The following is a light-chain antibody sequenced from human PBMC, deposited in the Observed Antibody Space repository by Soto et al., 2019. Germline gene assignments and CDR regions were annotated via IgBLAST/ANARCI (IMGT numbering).Light chain of an antibody. CDR3: QQYKDYVWT. Sequence: DIQMTQSPSTLSASVGDRVTNTCRASQSISSWLAWYQQKPEKAPKLLIYDASSLERGVPSRFSGRGSATEFTLTISGLQSDDFATYYCQQYKDYVWTFGQGTKVDIK. V-gene: IGKV1-5*01. CDR1: QSISSW. CDR2: DAS. J-gene: IGKJ1*01.